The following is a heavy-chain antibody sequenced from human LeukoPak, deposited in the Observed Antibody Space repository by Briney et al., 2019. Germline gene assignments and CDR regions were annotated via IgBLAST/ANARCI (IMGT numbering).Heavy chain of an antibody. CDR1: GYTFTGYY. CDR3: ARESTPYYYDSSGYPDY. Sequence: ASVKVSCKASGYTFTGYYMHWVRQAPGQGLEWMGWINPNSGGTNYAQKFQGRVTMTRDTSISTAYMELSRLRSDDTAVYYCARESTPYYYDSSGYPDYWGQGTLVTVSS. CDR2: INPNSGGT. V-gene: IGHV1-2*02. J-gene: IGHJ4*02. D-gene: IGHD3-22*01.